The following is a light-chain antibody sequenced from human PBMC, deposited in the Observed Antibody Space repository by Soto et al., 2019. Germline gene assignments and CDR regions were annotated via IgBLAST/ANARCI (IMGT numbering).Light chain of an antibody. V-gene: IGLV4-69*01. CDR2: VNSDGSH. Sequence: QTVVTQSPSASASLGASVKLTCTLSSGHSSYAIAWHQQQPEKGPRYLMKVNSDGSHSKGDGIPDRFSGSSSGAERYLIISSLQSEDEADYYCQTWGTGAGVVFGGGTKVTVL. CDR3: QTWGTGAGVV. CDR1: SGHSSYA. J-gene: IGLJ2*01.